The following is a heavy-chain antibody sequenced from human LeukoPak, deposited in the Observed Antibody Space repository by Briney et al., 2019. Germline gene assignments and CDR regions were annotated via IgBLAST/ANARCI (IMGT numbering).Heavy chain of an antibody. Sequence: PSQTLSLTCTVSGGSIRSGNYYWSWIRQPAGKGLEWIGRINTRGSTNYNPSLKSRVTISVDMSKNQFSLKLSSVTAADTAVYYCARDLPPLFNVPYGPFDYWGQGTLVTVSS. CDR2: INTRGST. D-gene: IGHD3-10*01. V-gene: IGHV4-61*02. J-gene: IGHJ4*02. CDR3: ARDLPPLFNVPYGPFDY. CDR1: GGSIRSGNYY.